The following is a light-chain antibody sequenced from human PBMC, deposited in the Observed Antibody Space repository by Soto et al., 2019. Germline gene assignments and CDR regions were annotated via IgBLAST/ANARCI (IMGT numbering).Light chain of an antibody. CDR1: QSVSSY. J-gene: IGKJ5*01. V-gene: IGKV3-11*01. CDR2: DAS. Sequence: EIVLTQSPGTLSLSPWERATLSCRASQSVSSYLAWYQQKPGQAPRLLIYDASNRATGIPARFSGSGSGTDFTLTISSLEPEDFAVYYCHQRQYWPPITFGQGTRLEIK. CDR3: HQRQYWPPIT.